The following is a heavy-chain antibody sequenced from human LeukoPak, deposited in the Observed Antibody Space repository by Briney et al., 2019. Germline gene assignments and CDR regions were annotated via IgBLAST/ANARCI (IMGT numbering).Heavy chain of an antibody. CDR1: GFTFSSYN. CDR3: ARAMSTFGGVRNYFDS. J-gene: IGHJ4*02. CDR2: VSISSGTI. Sequence: GGSLRLSCAASGFTFSSYNMNWVRQAPGKGLEWISFVSISSGTIYYADSVNGRFRISRDNAKSSLDLEMNSLRAEDTAVYYCARAMSTFGGVRNYFDSWGQGTLVTVSS. V-gene: IGHV3-48*04. D-gene: IGHD3-16*01.